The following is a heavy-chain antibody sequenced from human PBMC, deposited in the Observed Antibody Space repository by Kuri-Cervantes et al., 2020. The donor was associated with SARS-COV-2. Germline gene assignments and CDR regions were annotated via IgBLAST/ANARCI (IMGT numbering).Heavy chain of an antibody. J-gene: IGHJ6*02. CDR3: AKDLGDYGMDV. Sequence: GESLKISCAAPGFTFSSHAMSWVRQAPGKGLEWVSVIYSGGSSTYYADSVKGRFTISRDNSKNTLYLQMNSLRAEDTAVYYCAKDLGDYGMDVWGQGTTVTVSS. V-gene: IGHV3-23*03. D-gene: IGHD3-16*01. CDR2: IYSGGSST. CDR1: GFTFSSHA.